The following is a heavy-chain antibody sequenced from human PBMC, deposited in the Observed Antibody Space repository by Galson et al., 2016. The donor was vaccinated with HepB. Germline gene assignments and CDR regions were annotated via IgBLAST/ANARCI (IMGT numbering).Heavy chain of an antibody. V-gene: IGHV3-33*01. D-gene: IGHD2-2*01. Sequence: SLRLSCAASGFTFSSYGMHWVRQAPGKGLEWVAVIWYDRSNKYYADSVKGRFTISRDNSKNTLYLQMNSLRAEDTAVYYCAGGRPYCSSTSCYPTYYYYYGMDVWGQGTTVTVSS. CDR3: AGGRPYCSSTSCYPTYYYYYGMDV. CDR2: IWYDRSNK. J-gene: IGHJ6*02. CDR1: GFTFSSYG.